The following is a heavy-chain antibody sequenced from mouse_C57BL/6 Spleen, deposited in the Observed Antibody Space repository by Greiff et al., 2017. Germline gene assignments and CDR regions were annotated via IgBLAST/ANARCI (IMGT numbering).Heavy chain of an antibody. CDR2: INYDGSST. D-gene: IGHD2-3*01. CDR1: GFTFSDYY. Sequence: EVKLVESEGGLVQPGSSMKLSCTASGFTFSDYYMAWVRQVPEKGLEWVANINYDGSSTYYLDSLKSRFIISRDNAKTILYLQMSSLKSEDTATYYCARDGYYGWYFDVWGTGTTVTVSS. J-gene: IGHJ1*03. V-gene: IGHV5-16*01. CDR3: ARDGYYGWYFDV.